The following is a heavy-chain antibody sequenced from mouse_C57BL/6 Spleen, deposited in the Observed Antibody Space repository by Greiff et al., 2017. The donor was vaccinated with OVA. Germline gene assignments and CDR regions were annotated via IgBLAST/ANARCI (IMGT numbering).Heavy chain of an antibody. CDR1: GFSFNTYA. J-gene: IGHJ3*01. Sequence: EVKLVESGGGLVQPKGSLKLSCAASGFSFNTYAMNWVRQAPGKGLEWVARIRSKSNNYATYYADSVKDRFTISRDDSESMLYLQMNNLKTEDTAMYYCVRHEIYYDYSWFAYWGQGTLVTVSA. D-gene: IGHD2-4*01. CDR3: VRHEIYYDYSWFAY. CDR2: IRSKSNNYAT. V-gene: IGHV10-1*01.